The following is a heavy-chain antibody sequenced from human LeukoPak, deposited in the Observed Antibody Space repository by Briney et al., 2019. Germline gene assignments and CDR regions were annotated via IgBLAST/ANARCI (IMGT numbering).Heavy chain of an antibody. V-gene: IGHV3-21*04. J-gene: IGHJ4*02. D-gene: IGHD2-15*01. CDR2: TSSSSSYI. Sequence: GGSLRLSCAASGFTFSSYSMNWVRQAPGKGLESVSSTSSSSSYIYYADSVKGRFTISRDNSKNTLYLQMNSLRAEDTALYYCANRVIGYCFDYWGQGTLVTVSS. CDR1: GFTFSSYS. CDR3: ANRVIGYCFDY.